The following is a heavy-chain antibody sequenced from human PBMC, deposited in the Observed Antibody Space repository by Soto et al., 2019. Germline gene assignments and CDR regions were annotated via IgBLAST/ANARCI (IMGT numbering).Heavy chain of an antibody. CDR1: SGSISSSNW. D-gene: IGHD6-19*01. CDR3: ARDTGGSSGWPSLGY. CDR2: IYHSGST. Sequence: QVQLQESGPGLVKPSGTLSLTCAVSSGSISSSNWWSWVRQPPGKGLEWIGEIYHSGSTNYNPSLKIRVTISVDKSKNXXSLKLSSXTXAXTAXXXXARDTGGSSGWPSLGYWGQGTLVTVSS. J-gene: IGHJ4*02. V-gene: IGHV4-4*02.